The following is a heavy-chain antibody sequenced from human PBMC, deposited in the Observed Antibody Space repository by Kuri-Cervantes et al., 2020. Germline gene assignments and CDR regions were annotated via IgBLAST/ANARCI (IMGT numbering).Heavy chain of an antibody. Sequence: ASVKVSCKASGYTFTGYYMHWVRQAPGQGLEWMGWINPNSGGTNYAQKFQGRVTMTRDTSISTAYMELSRLRSDDTAVYYCARDRSLGYYGSGSYSDYWGQGTLVTVSS. J-gene: IGHJ4*02. V-gene: IGHV1-2*02. CDR3: ARDRSLGYYGSGSYSDY. CDR1: GYTFTGYY. CDR2: INPNSGGT. D-gene: IGHD3-10*01.